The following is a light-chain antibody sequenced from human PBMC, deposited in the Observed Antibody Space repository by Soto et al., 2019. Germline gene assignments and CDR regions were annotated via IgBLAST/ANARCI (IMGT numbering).Light chain of an antibody. Sequence: QSVLTQPPSASGSPGQSVTISCTGTSSDVGGYNYVSWYRQHPGKAPKLMTYEVSKRPSGVPDRFSGSKSGNTASLTVSGLQAEEEADYYCSSYAGSNGVIFGGGTKVTVL. CDR1: SSDVGGYNY. CDR2: EVS. CDR3: SSYAGSNGVI. J-gene: IGLJ2*01. V-gene: IGLV2-8*01.